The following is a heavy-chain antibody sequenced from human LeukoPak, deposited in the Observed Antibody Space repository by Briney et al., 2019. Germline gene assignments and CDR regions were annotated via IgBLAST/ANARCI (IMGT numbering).Heavy chain of an antibody. Sequence: GGSLRLSCAASGFTFSSYAMSWVRQAPGKGLEWVSAISGSGGSTYYADSVKGRFTIPRDNSKNTLYLQMNSLRAEDTAVYYCAKDEAAAGTINAFDIWGQGTMVTVSS. CDR1: GFTFSSYA. V-gene: IGHV3-23*01. D-gene: IGHD6-13*01. CDR3: AKDEAAAGTINAFDI. CDR2: ISGSGGST. J-gene: IGHJ3*02.